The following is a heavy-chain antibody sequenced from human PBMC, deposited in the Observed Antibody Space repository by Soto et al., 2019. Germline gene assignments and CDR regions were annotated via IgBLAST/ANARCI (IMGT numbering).Heavy chain of an antibody. CDR2: ISSNGGST. J-gene: IGHJ4*02. Sequence: PGGSLRLSCAASGFTFSSYAMHWVRQAPGKGLEYVSAISSNGGSTYYANSVKGRFTISRDNSKNTLYLQMGSLRAEDMAVYYCARARSAQLLTLYYDYWGQGTLVTVSS. D-gene: IGHD2-2*01. CDR1: GFTFSSYA. V-gene: IGHV3-64*01. CDR3: ARARSAQLLTLYYDY.